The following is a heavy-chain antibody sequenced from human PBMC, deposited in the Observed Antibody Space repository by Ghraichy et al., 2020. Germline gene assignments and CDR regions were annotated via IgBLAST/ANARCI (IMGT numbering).Heavy chain of an antibody. D-gene: IGHD3-16*02. CDR3: AKDRDYDYVWGSYRQNYFDY. Sequence: CAASGFTFSSYAMSWVRQAPGKGLEWVSAISGSGGSTYYADSVKGRFTISRDNSKNTLYLQMNSLRAEDTAVYYCAKDRDYDYVWGSYRQNYFDYWGQGTLVTVSS. CDR1: GFTFSSYA. CDR2: ISGSGGST. V-gene: IGHV3-23*01. J-gene: IGHJ4*02.